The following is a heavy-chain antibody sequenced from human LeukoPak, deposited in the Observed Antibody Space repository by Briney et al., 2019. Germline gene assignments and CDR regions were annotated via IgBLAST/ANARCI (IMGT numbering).Heavy chain of an antibody. CDR2: IKQDGSEK. CDR3: ARDGQAVAGRFDY. J-gene: IGHJ4*02. V-gene: IGHV3-7*03. D-gene: IGHD6-19*01. CDR1: GCTFSSYW. Sequence: GGSLRLSCAASGCTFSSYWMSWVRQAPGKGLEWVANIKQDGSEKYYVDSVKGRFTISRDNAQNPLYLQMNSLRAEDTAVYYCARDGQAVAGRFDYWGQGTLVTVSS.